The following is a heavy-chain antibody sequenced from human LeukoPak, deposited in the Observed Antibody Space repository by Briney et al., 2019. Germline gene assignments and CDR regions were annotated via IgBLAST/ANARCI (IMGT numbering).Heavy chain of an antibody. J-gene: IGHJ3*02. CDR2: INTDGSST. V-gene: IGHV3-74*01. CDR3: ARETPKRIAAAGTSPYDAFDI. CDR1: GFTFSNAW. D-gene: IGHD6-13*01. Sequence: GGSLRLSCAASGFTFSNAWMSWVRQAPGKGLVWVSRINTDGSSTSYADSVKGRFTISRDNAKNTLYLQMNSLRAEDTAVYYCARETPKRIAAAGTSPYDAFDIWGQGTMVTVSS.